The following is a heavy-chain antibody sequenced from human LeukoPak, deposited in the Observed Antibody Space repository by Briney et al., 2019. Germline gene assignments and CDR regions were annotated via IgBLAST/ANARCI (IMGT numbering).Heavy chain of an antibody. Sequence: PSETLSLTCTVSGGSISSSSYYWGWIRQPPGKGLEWIGSIYYSGSTYYNPSLKSRVTISVDTSKNQFSLKPSSVTAADTAVYYCALRDFWSGLDYWGQGTLVTVSS. V-gene: IGHV4-39*01. J-gene: IGHJ4*02. CDR2: IYYSGST. D-gene: IGHD3-3*01. CDR1: GGSISSSSYY. CDR3: ALRDFWSGLDY.